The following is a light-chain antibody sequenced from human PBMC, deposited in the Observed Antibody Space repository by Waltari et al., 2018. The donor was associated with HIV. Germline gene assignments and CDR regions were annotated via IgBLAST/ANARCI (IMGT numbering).Light chain of an antibody. CDR2: EVS. CDR3: MQSIQLPLT. J-gene: IGKJ4*01. V-gene: IGKV2D-29*01. Sequence: IVLTQSPLSLPVTPGQPASISCKSSQSLLHSDGKTYLYWYLQRPGQPPQLLINEVSNRFSRVPDRFRGGGSGTEFSLNISRVEAEDVGTYYCMQSIQLPLTFGGGTKVEIK. CDR1: QSLLHSDGKTY.